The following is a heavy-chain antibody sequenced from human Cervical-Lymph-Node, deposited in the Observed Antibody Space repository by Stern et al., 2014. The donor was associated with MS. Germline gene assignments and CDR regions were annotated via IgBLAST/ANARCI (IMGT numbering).Heavy chain of an antibody. CDR2: IYYSGST. D-gene: IGHD2-15*01. J-gene: IGHJ4*02. Sequence: VQLQESGPGLVKPSETLSLTCTVSGGSISSSSYYWGWIRQPPGKGLEWIGSIYYSGSTSYTPSLKSRVPISVAPSKNQFSLKLSSGTAADTAVYYCARHESYCSGGSCKVTSYYFDYWGQGTLVTVSS. V-gene: IGHV4-39*01. CDR3: ARHESYCSGGSCKVTSYYFDY. CDR1: GGSISSSSYY.